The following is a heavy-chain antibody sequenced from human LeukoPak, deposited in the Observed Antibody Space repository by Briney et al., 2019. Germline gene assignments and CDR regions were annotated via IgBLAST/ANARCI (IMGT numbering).Heavy chain of an antibody. J-gene: IGHJ4*02. Sequence: SETLSLTCTVSGGSISTDYWSWIRQPPGKGLEWIGYIYHSGSTKYNPSLKSRVTILVDTSKNQFSLKLSSVTAADTAVYYCARGYDSGAYWFDYWGQGTLVTVSS. CDR3: ARGYDSGAYWFDY. CDR2: IYHSGST. V-gene: IGHV4-59*01. D-gene: IGHD3-22*01. CDR1: GGSISTDY.